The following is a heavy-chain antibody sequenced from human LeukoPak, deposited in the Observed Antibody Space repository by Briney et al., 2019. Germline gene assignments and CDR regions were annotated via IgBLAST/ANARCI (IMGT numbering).Heavy chain of an antibody. D-gene: IGHD2-2*01. CDR1: GFTFSSYA. V-gene: IGHV3-30*04. CDR3: ASADIVVVPAAIGAETIDY. Sequence: GGSLRLSCAASGFTFSSYAMHWVRQAPGKGLEWVAVISYDGSNKYYADSVKGRFTISRDNSKNTLYLQMNSLRAEDTAVYYCASADIVVVPAAIGAETIDYWGQGTLVTVSS. CDR2: ISYDGSNK. J-gene: IGHJ4*02.